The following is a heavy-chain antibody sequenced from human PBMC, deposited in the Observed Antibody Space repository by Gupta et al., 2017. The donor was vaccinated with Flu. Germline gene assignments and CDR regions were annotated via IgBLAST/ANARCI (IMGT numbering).Heavy chain of an antibody. V-gene: IGHV3-33*01. CDR1: SSYD. D-gene: IGHD2-15*01. Sequence: SSYDMHWVRQAPGKGLEWVAVIWYDGSNKYYADSVKGRFTISRDNSKNTLYLQMNSLRAEDTAVYYCARDSGIAAFDIWGQGTMVTVSS. J-gene: IGHJ3*02. CDR3: ARDSGIAAFDI. CDR2: IWYDGSNK.